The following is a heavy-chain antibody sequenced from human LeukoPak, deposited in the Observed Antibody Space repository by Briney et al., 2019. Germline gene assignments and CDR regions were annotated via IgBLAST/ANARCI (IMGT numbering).Heavy chain of an antibody. CDR1: RFIFSDAW. CDR3: TTGQGKTDYDY. J-gene: IGHJ4*02. V-gene: IGHV3-15*01. D-gene: IGHD3-10*01. CDR2: IKRESDGGAT. Sequence: PGGSLRLSCVGSRFIFSDAWMSWVRQAPGKGLEWVGRIKRESDGGATDYGAPVRGRFTISRDDSKNTLYLQMNSLQIEDTAIYYCTTGQGKTDYDYWGQGTLVTVSS.